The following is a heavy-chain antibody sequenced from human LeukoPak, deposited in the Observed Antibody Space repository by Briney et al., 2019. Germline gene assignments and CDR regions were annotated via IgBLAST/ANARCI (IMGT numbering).Heavy chain of an antibody. CDR3: ARRQGSYFDTSGYYYG. Sequence: GGSLRLSCAASGFTFSNYGMHWVRQAPGKGLEWVANIKQDGSEKYYVDSVKGRFTISRDNAKNSLYLQMNSLRAEDTAVYYCARRQGSYFDTSGYYYGWGQGTLVTVSS. CDR1: GFTFSNYG. D-gene: IGHD3-22*01. V-gene: IGHV3-7*01. CDR2: IKQDGSEK. J-gene: IGHJ4*02.